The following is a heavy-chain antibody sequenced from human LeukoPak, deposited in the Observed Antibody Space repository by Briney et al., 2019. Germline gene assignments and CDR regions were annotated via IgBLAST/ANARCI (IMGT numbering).Heavy chain of an antibody. V-gene: IGHV1-46*01. Sequence: ASVKVSCKASGYTFTSYYMHWVRQAPGQGLEWMGIINPSGGSTSYAQKFQGRVTMTRDTSTSTVYMELSSLRSEDTAVYYCARLRFLEWLLPEYYFDYWGQGTLVTVSS. J-gene: IGHJ4*02. CDR1: GYTFTSYY. D-gene: IGHD3-3*01. CDR2: INPSGGST. CDR3: ARLRFLEWLLPEYYFDY.